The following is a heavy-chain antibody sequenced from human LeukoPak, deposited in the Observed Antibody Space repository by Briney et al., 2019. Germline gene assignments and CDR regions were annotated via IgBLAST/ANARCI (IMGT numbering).Heavy chain of an antibody. CDR1: GFTFSSYE. CDR2: ISSSGSTI. D-gene: IGHD4-17*01. CDR3: ARNMGYGDDGFDY. Sequence: PGGSLRLSCAASGFTFSSYEMNWVRQAPGKGLEWVSYISSSGSTIYYADSVKGRFTISRDNAKNSLYLQMNSLRAEDTAVYYCARNMGYGDDGFDYWGQGTLVTVSS. J-gene: IGHJ4*02. V-gene: IGHV3-48*03.